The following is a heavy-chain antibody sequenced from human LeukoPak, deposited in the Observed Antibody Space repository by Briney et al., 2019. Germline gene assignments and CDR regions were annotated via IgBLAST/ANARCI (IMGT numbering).Heavy chain of an antibody. CDR3: ARDPHQQQLSPYYSDY. J-gene: IGHJ4*02. V-gene: IGHV1-18*04. CDR2: ISAYNGNT. CDR1: GYTFTSYG. Sequence: ASVKVSCKASGYTFTSYGISRVRQAPGQGLEWMGWISAYNGNTNYAQKLQGRVTMTTDTSTSTAYMELRSLRSDDTAVYYCARDPHQQQLSPYYSDYWGQGTLVTVSS. D-gene: IGHD6-13*01.